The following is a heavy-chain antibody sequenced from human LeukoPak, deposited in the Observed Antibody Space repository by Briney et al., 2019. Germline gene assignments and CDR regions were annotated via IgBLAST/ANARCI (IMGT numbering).Heavy chain of an antibody. CDR2: IIPIFGTA. J-gene: IGHJ4*02. V-gene: IGHV1-69*05. Sequence: GASVKVSCKASGGTFSSYAISWVRQAPGQGLEWMGGIIPIFGTANYAQKFQGRVTITTDESTSTAYMELSSLRSEDTAVYSCARVGVYDYGDYNFDYWGRGTLVTVSS. CDR3: ARVGVYDYGDYNFDY. D-gene: IGHD4-17*01. CDR1: GGTFSSYA.